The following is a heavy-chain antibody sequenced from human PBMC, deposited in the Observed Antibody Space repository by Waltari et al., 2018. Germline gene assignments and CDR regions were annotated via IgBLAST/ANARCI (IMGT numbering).Heavy chain of an antibody. D-gene: IGHD2-15*01. Sequence: EVQLLDSGGGLVQPGGSLRLSCAASGFTFTSYSMSWVRQAPGTGLEWVSSIGGSTDTYYADAVKGRFTISRDNSKNMLYLQMDSLRLEDTAVYYCATKFAGYWGQGTLVTVSS. J-gene: IGHJ4*02. CDR2: IGGSTDT. CDR3: ATKFAGY. CDR1: GFTFTSYS. V-gene: IGHV3-23*01.